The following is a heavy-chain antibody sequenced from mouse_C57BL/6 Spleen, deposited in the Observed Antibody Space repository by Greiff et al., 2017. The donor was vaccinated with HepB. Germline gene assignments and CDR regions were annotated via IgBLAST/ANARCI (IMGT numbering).Heavy chain of an antibody. CDR3: ARCGYYGSIYYAMDY. J-gene: IGHJ4*01. CDR1: GYTFTSYG. V-gene: IGHV1-81*01. Sequence: VQLQQSGAELARPGASVKLSCKASGYTFTSYGISWVKQRTGQGLEWIGEIYPRSGNTYYNDKFKGKATLTADKSSSTAYMELRSLTSEDSAVYFGARCGYYGSIYYAMDYWGQGTSVTVSS. CDR2: IYPRSGNT. D-gene: IGHD1-1*01.